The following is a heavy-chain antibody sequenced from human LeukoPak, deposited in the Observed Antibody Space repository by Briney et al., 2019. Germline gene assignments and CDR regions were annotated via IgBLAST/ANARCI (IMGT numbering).Heavy chain of an antibody. D-gene: IGHD3-22*01. CDR1: GYTFTGYY. CDR3: ARDQYYDSKGWFDP. Sequence: ASVKVSCKASGYTFTGYYMHWVRQAPGQGLEWMGWISTYNVNTNYAQKLQGRVTMTTDTSTSTAYMELRSLRSDDTAVYYCARDQYYDSKGWFDPWGQGALVTVCS. CDR2: ISTYNVNT. J-gene: IGHJ5*02. V-gene: IGHV1-18*04.